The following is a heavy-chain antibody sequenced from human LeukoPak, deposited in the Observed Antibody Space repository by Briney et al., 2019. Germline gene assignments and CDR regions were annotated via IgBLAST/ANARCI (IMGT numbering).Heavy chain of an antibody. J-gene: IGHJ4*02. CDR3: ARDGQWLLEYYFDY. D-gene: IGHD6-19*01. CDR1: GYTFTSYA. CDR2: INTNTGNP. V-gene: IGHV7-4-1*02. Sequence: ASVKVSCKASGYTFTSYAMNWVRQAPGQGLEWMGWINTNTGNPTYAQGFTGRFVFSLDTPVSAAYLQISSLKAEDTAVYYCARDGQWLLEYYFDYWGQGTLVTVSS.